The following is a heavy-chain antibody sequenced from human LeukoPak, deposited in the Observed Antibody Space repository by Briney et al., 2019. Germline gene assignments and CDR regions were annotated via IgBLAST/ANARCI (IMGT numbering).Heavy chain of an antibody. CDR3: AHCFLEMAGFGY. CDR2: IYWDDDK. Sequence: ESGPTLVKPTQTLTLTCAFSGFSLTTRGEGVAWIRQSPGKALEWLALIYWDDDKRYSPSLKSRLTITKDTSKNQVVLTMTNMDPVDTATYYCAHCFLEMAGFGYWGQGTLVTVSS. J-gene: IGHJ4*02. V-gene: IGHV2-5*02. D-gene: IGHD5-24*01. CDR1: GFSLTTRGEG.